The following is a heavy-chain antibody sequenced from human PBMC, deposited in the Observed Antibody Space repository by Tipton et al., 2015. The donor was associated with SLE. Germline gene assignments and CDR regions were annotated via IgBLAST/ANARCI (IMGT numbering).Heavy chain of an antibody. V-gene: IGHV4-30-2*06. D-gene: IGHD3-3*01. Sequence: TLSLTCTVSGGSISGGGYSWSWIRQSPGKGLEWIGSLYQSGSIHYNPSLENRVTISVDRSKNQFSLSLSSVTAADTAVYYCARDLEATSTLRFLPWSPLDYWGQGALVTVSS. CDR2: LYQSGSI. CDR3: ARDLEATSTLRFLPWSPLDY. J-gene: IGHJ4*02. CDR1: GGSISGGGYS.